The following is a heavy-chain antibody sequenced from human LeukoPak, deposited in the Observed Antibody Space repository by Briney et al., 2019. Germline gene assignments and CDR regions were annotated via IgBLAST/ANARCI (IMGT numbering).Heavy chain of an antibody. V-gene: IGHV4-31*03. D-gene: IGHD3-22*01. J-gene: IGHJ4*02. CDR2: IYYSGST. Sequence: TLSLTCTVSGGSISSGGYYWSWIRQHPGKGLEWIGYIYYSGSTYYNPSLKSRVTISVDTSKNQFSLKLSSVTAADTAVYYCARGGPRSYSSGFGWGQGTLVTVSS. CDR3: ARGGPRSYSSGFG. CDR1: GGSISSGGYY.